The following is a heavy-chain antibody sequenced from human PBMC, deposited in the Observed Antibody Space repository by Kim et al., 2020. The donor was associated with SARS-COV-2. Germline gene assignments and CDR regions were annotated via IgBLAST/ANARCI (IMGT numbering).Heavy chain of an antibody. V-gene: IGHV3-30*01. Sequence: YADSAKGRFTISRDKSKNTLYLQMNSLRVDDTAVYYCARSRGGSYYGVDYWGQGTLVTVSS. J-gene: IGHJ4*02. CDR3: ARSRGGSYYGVDY. D-gene: IGHD1-26*01.